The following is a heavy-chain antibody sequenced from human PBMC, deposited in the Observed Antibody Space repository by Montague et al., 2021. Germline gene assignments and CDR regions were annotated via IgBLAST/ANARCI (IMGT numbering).Heavy chain of an antibody. CDR2: INHSGST. CDR3: ARGAVKADGAVDY. D-gene: IGHD4/OR15-4a*01. J-gene: IGHJ4*02. CDR1: GGSISGHY. Sequence: SETLSLTCIVYGGSISGHYWNWIRQPPGKGLECIGGINHSGSTDYNPPLKSRVTISVDTSKNQFSLKLKSVTAADTAVYYCARGAVKADGAVDYWGPGTLVTVSS. V-gene: IGHV4-34*01.